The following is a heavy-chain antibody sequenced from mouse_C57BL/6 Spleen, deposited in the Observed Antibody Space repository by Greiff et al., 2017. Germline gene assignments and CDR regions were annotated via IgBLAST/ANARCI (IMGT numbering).Heavy chain of an antibody. Sequence: EVKLVESEGGLVQPGSSMKLSCTASGFTFSDYYMAWVRQVPEKGLEWVANINYDGSSTYYLDSLKSRFIISRDNAKNILYLQMSSLKSEDTATYYCARGYYVPYWYFDVWGTGTTVTVSS. D-gene: IGHD1-1*01. V-gene: IGHV5-16*01. CDR1: GFTFSDYY. J-gene: IGHJ1*03. CDR3: ARGYYVPYWYFDV. CDR2: INYDGSST.